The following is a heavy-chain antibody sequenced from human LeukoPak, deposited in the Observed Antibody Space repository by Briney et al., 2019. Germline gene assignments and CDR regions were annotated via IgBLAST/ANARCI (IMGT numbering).Heavy chain of an antibody. V-gene: IGHV1-69*05. CDR3: ARYCSSTSCYVDGPYYYYGMDV. CDR2: IIPIFGTA. CDR1: GGTFSSYA. D-gene: IGHD2-2*01. J-gene: IGHJ6*02. Sequence: GASVKVSCKASGGTFSSYAISWVRQAPGQGLEWMGGIIPIFGTANYAQKFQGRVTITTDESTSTAYMELSSLRSEDTAVYYRARYCSSTSCYVDGPYYYYGMDVWGQGTTVTVSS.